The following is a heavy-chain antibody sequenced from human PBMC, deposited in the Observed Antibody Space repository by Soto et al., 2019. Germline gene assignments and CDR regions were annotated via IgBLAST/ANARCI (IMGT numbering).Heavy chain of an antibody. J-gene: IGHJ5*02. D-gene: IGHD1-7*01. Sequence: QVVLVQSGAEVKKPGASVKVSCKASGYTFTNYDIHWVRQAAGQGLEWRGWMNPRSGNTGLAQRVQGRATLTRDTSITTAYMELTSLTSEDTAVYYCARESATTHTCFDPWGQGTLVIVSS. CDR3: ARESATTHTCFDP. CDR1: GYTFTNYD. CDR2: MNPRSGNT. V-gene: IGHV1-8*01.